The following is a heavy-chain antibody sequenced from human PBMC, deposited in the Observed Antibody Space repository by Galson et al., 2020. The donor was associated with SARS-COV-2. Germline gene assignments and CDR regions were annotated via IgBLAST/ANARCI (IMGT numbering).Heavy chain of an antibody. CDR1: GFTFNTYD. Sequence: PGGSLRLSCAVSGFTFNTYDMHWVRQITGKGLEWVSTIRVTGDSFYSGSVKGRFTVSRESAKNSLYLQMNSLRAEDTAVYFCAREGVYCSSTSCYYYYGMDVWGQGTTVTVSS. D-gene: IGHD2-2*01. V-gene: IGHV3-13*01. CDR3: AREGVYCSSTSCYYYYGMDV. J-gene: IGHJ6*02. CDR2: IRVTGDS.